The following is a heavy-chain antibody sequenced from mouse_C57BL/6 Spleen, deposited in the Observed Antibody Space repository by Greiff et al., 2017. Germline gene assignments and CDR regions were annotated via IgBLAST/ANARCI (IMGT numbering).Heavy chain of an antibody. CDR2: IDPSDSYT. J-gene: IGHJ4*01. CDR3: ARRYSNYGSYAMDY. D-gene: IGHD2-5*01. CDR1: GFTFTSYW. Sequence: VQLQQPGAELVMPGASVKLSCKASGFTFTSYWMHWVKQRPGQGLEWIGEIDPSDSYTNYNQKFKGKSTLTVDKSSSTAYMQLSSLTSEDSAVYYCARRYSNYGSYAMDYWGQGTSVTVSS. V-gene: IGHV1-69*01.